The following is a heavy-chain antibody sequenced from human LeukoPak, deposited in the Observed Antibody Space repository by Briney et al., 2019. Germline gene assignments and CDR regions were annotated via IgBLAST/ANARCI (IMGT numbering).Heavy chain of an antibody. CDR2: IYYSGST. CDR1: GGSISSSSYY. J-gene: IGHJ4*02. Sequence: PSETLPLTCTVSGGSISSSSYYWGWIRQPPGKGLEWIGSIYYSGSTYYNPSLRSRVTISVDTSKNQFSLKLSSVTATDTAVYYCARLGELRPVSDYWGQGTLVTVSS. CDR3: ARLGELRPVSDY. V-gene: IGHV4-39*01. D-gene: IGHD1-7*01.